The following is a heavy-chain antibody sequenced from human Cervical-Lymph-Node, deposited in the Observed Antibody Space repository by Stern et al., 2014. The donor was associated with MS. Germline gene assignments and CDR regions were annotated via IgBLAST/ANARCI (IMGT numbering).Heavy chain of an antibody. CDR2: IYPGDSDT. V-gene: IGHV5-51*01. CDR1: GYSFTSYW. Sequence: VQLVESGAEVKKPGESLKISCKGSGYSFTSYWIGWVRQMPGKGLEWMGIIYPGDSDTRYSPSFQGQVTISADKSISTAYLQWSSLKASDTAMYYCARTLVVPAAMTYYYYGMDVWGQGTTVTVSS. J-gene: IGHJ6*02. CDR3: ARTLVVPAAMTYYYYGMDV. D-gene: IGHD2-2*01.